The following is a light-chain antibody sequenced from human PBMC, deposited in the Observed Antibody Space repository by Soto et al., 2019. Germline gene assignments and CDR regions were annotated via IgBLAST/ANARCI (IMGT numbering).Light chain of an antibody. Sequence: EIQMPQCHSNLCESVLEKAKITRRSSQRMSGWLAWHQQKPGKAPKLLIYDVSALKRGVPPRFSGSGSGTDFTLTISSLEPEDFAVYYCQQRSNWPITFGQGTRLEI. CDR1: QRMSGW. J-gene: IGKJ5*01. V-gene: IGKV1-5*01. CDR2: DVS. CDR3: QQRSNWPIT.